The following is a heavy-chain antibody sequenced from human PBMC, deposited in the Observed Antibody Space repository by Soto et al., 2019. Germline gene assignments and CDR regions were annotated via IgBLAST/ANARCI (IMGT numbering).Heavy chain of an antibody. J-gene: IGHJ5*02. V-gene: IGHV4-59*01. CDR1: NSSSSDYY. CDR2: IYYTGST. Sequence: SVTMSLTCTVSNSSSSDYYWSRIRKPPGKGLEWIGYIYYTGSTNHNPSLKNRVTISLDTSKNQFSLELSSVTAADTAVYYCARMGATTVPLAGFDPWGQGTLVTVSS. D-gene: IGHD4-17*01. CDR3: ARMGATTVPLAGFDP.